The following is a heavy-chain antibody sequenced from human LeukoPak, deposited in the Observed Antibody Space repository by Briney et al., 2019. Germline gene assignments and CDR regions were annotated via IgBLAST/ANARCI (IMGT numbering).Heavy chain of an antibody. Sequence: PGGSLRLSCAASGFTFSDYYMGWIRQAPGKGLEWVSYISSSSSYTNYADSVKGRFTISRDNAKNSLYLQMNSLRAEDTAVYYCARGTYCSGGSCYFDYWGQGTLVTVSS. CDR1: GFTFSDYY. CDR3: ARGTYCSGGSCYFDY. D-gene: IGHD2-15*01. CDR2: ISSSSSYT. J-gene: IGHJ4*02. V-gene: IGHV3-11*06.